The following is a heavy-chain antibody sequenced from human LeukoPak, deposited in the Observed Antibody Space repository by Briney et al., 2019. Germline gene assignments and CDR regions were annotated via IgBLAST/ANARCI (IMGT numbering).Heavy chain of an antibody. D-gene: IGHD2-2*01. CDR2: IYSGGST. J-gene: IGHJ4*02. CDR1: GFTVSSNY. V-gene: IGHV3-53*01. CDR3: AREGCSSTSCYAYFDY. Sequence: PGGSLRLSCAASGFTVSSNYMSWVRQAPGKGLEWVSVIYSGGSTYYADSVKGRFTISRDNSKNTLYLQMNSLRAEDTAVHYCAREGCSSTSCYAYFDYWGQGTLVTVSS.